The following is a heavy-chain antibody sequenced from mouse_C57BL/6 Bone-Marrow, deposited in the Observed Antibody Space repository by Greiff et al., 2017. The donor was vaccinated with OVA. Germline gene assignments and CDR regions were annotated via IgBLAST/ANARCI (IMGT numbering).Heavy chain of an antibody. J-gene: IGHJ3*01. D-gene: IGHD2-3*01. CDR3: ARHDGYSFAD. Sequence: EVQGVESGGGLVQPGGSLKLSCAASGFTFSDYYMYWVRQTPEKRLEWVAYISNGGGSTYYPDTVKGRFTISRDNAKNTLYLQMSRLKSEDTAMYYCARHDGYSFADWGQGTLVTVSA. CDR2: ISNGGGST. V-gene: IGHV5-12*01. CDR1: GFTFSDYY.